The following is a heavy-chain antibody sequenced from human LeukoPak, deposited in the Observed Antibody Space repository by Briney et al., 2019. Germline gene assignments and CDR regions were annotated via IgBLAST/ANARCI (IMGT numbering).Heavy chain of an antibody. V-gene: IGHV3-48*03. CDR1: GFTFNKYA. CDR2: ISDSGSNI. J-gene: IGHJ4*02. CDR3: ARDRSGYSGYDFFDY. D-gene: IGHD5-12*01. Sequence: GGSLRLSCAASGFTFNKYAMSWVRQAPGRGLEWVSYISDSGSNIYYTDSVKGRFTMSRDNAKKSLYLQMNSLRAEDTAVYYCARDRSGYSGYDFFDYWGQGALVTVSS.